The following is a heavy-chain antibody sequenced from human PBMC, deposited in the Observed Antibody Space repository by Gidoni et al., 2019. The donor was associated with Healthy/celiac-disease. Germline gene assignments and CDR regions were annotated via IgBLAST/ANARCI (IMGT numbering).Heavy chain of an antibody. Sequence: QVQLQQWGAGLLKPSETLSLTCAVYGGSFSGYYWSWIRQPPGKGLELIGEINHSGSTNYNPSLKSRVTISVDTSKNQFSLKLSSVTAADTAVYYCARGVLWFGELRGWFDPWGQGTLVTVSS. J-gene: IGHJ5*02. CDR2: INHSGST. CDR1: GGSFSGYY. CDR3: ARGVLWFGELRGWFDP. D-gene: IGHD3-10*01. V-gene: IGHV4-34*01.